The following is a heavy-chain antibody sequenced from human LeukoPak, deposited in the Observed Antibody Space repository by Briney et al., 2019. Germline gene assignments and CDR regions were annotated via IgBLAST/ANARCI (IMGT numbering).Heavy chain of an antibody. CDR3: ARGAGEYSSSWYGFYDY. D-gene: IGHD6-13*01. CDR1: GGSISSGGYS. V-gene: IGHV4-30-4*07. J-gene: IGHJ4*02. Sequence: SETLSLTCAVSGGSISSGGYSWSWIRQPPGKGLESIGYIYYSGSTYYNPSLKSRVTISVDTSKNQFSLKLSSVTAADTAVYYCARGAGEYSSSWYGFYDYWGQGTLVTVSS. CDR2: IYYSGST.